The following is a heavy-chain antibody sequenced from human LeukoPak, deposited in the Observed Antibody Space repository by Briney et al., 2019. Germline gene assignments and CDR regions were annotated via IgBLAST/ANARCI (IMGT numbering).Heavy chain of an antibody. D-gene: IGHD5-18*01. CDR3: ARDGRGGYSYGYINYYGMDV. V-gene: IGHV3-21*01. CDR2: ISSSSSYI. J-gene: IGHJ6*04. Sequence: KPGGSLRLSCAASGFTFSSYSMNWVRQAPGKGLEWVSSISSSSSYIYYADSVKGRFTISRDNAKNSLHLQMNSLRAEDTAVYYCARDGRGGYSYGYINYYGMDVWGKGTTVTVSS. CDR1: GFTFSSYS.